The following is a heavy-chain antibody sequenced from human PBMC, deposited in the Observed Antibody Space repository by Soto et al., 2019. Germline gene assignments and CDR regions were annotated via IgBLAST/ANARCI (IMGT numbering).Heavy chain of an antibody. CDR3: ARSPRGLIAAAGTGIFFDY. V-gene: IGHV3-33*01. Sequence: GESLRLSCAASGFTFSSYGMHWVRQAPGKGLEWVAVIWYDGSNKYYADSVKGRFTISRDNSKNTLYLQMNSLRAEDTAVYYCARSPRGLIAAAGTGIFFDYWGQGTLVTVSS. CDR2: IWYDGSNK. J-gene: IGHJ4*02. CDR1: GFTFSSYG. D-gene: IGHD6-13*01.